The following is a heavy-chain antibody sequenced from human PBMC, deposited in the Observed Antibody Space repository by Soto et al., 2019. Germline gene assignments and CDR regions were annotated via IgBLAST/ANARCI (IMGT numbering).Heavy chain of an antibody. CDR3: ARASYIAARQPDAFDI. D-gene: IGHD6-6*01. J-gene: IGHJ3*02. Sequence: SETLSLTCTVSGGSISSGGYYWSWIRQHPGKGLEWIGYIYYSGSTYYNPSLKSRVTISVDTSKNQFSLKLSSVTAADTAVYYCARASYIAARQPDAFDIWGQGTMVTVSS. CDR2: IYYSGST. V-gene: IGHV4-31*03. CDR1: GGSISSGGYY.